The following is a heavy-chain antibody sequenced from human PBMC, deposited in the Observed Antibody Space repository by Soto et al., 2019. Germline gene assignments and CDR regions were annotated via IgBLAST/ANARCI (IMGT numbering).Heavy chain of an antibody. J-gene: IGHJ4*02. Sequence: QVQLEQSAAEVKKPGSSVKVSCKASGGTLSSYVISWVRQAPGQGLEWMGGIIPIFGTTTYGEKFQGRVTITADESTSTTYMELSSLKSEDTAVYYCARDPRQDCSGETCYYSWGQGTLVTVSS. CDR3: ARDPRQDCSGETCYYS. D-gene: IGHD2-15*01. V-gene: IGHV1-69*01. CDR2: IIPIFGTT. CDR1: GGTLSSYV.